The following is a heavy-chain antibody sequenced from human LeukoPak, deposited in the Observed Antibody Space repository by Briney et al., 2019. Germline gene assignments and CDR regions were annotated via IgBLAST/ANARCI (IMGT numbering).Heavy chain of an antibody. CDR2: IIPILHIA. V-gene: IGHV1-69*04. D-gene: IGHD2-15*01. Sequence: SVKVSCKASGGIFSSYAINWVRQAPGQGLEWMGRIIPILHIAKYHQKFQARVTITADKSTSTAYMELSSLKFDDTAVYYCARDWWGPDIKEAANWFDPWGQGTLVTVSS. J-gene: IGHJ5*02. CDR1: GGIFSSYA. CDR3: ARDWWGPDIKEAANWFDP.